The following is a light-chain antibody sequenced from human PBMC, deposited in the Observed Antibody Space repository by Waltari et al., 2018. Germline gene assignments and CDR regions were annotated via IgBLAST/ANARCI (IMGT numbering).Light chain of an antibody. CDR2: WAA. Sequence: DIVMTQSPDSLAVSLGERATINCKSSQALFYTSNNNNYLAWYQQKPGQPPKLLIHWAATRESGVPERFSGSGSGTDFTLTISSLQAEDVAVYYCQQYYKSPLTFGQGTRLEIK. CDR3: QQYYKSPLT. V-gene: IGKV4-1*01. J-gene: IGKJ5*01. CDR1: QALFYTSNNNNY.